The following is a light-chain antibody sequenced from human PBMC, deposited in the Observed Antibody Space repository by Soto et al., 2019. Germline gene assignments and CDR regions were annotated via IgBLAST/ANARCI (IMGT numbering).Light chain of an antibody. Sequence: QSALTQSASVSGSPGQSITISCTGTSSDIGGYNYVSWYQQHPDKAPKLMIFEVSNRPSGVSIRFSGSKSGNTASLTISGLLPEDEADYYCSSYTTSSTVAFGGGTKLTVL. J-gene: IGLJ2*01. CDR2: EVS. V-gene: IGLV2-14*01. CDR3: SSYTTSSTVA. CDR1: SSDIGGYNY.